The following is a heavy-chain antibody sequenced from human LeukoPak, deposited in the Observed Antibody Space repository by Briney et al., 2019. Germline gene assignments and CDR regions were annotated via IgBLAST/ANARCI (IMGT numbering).Heavy chain of an antibody. CDR1: GFTFTSYA. D-gene: IGHD3-10*01. J-gene: IGHJ4*02. CDR3: AKGVYGSGGGYFDY. Sequence: SGGSLRLSCAASGFTFTSYATSWVRQAPGKGLEWLSSISGSGDSTYYAGSVKGRFTISRDNSKSTLYLQVNSLRAEDTAVYHCAKGVYGSGGGYFDYWGQGTLVTVSS. CDR2: ISGSGDST. V-gene: IGHV3-23*01.